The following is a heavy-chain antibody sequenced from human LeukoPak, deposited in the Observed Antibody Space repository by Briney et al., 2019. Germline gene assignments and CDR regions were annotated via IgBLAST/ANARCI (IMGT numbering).Heavy chain of an antibody. J-gene: IGHJ5*02. V-gene: IGHV1-46*01. CDR1: GYTFTSYY. Sequence: GASVKVSCKASGYTFTSYYMHWVRQAPGQGLEWMGIINPSGGSTSYAQKFQGRVTMTRDTSTSTVYMELSSLRSEDTAVYYCARDLSITIFGTFSNWFDPWGQGTLVTVSS. CDR2: INPSGGST. D-gene: IGHD3-3*01. CDR3: ARDLSITIFGTFSNWFDP.